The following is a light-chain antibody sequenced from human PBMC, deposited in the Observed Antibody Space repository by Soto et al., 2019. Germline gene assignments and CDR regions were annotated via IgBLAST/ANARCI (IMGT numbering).Light chain of an antibody. CDR1: QSVLYSSNNKNY. CDR2: WAS. Sequence: DIVMTQSPDSRAVSLGERATINCKSSQSVLYSSNNKNYLAWYQQKPGQPPKLLIYWASTRESGVPDRFSGSWSGTDFTLTISSLQAEDVAVYYCQQYYSTPYTFGQGTKLEIQ. V-gene: IGKV4-1*01. J-gene: IGKJ2*01. CDR3: QQYYSTPYT.